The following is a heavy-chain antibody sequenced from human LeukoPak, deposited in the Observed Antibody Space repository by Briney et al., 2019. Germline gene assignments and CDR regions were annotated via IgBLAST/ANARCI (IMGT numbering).Heavy chain of an antibody. V-gene: IGHV4-34*01. Sequence: SETLSLTCAVYGGSFSGYYWSWIRQPPGKGLEWIGEINHSGSTNYNPSLKSRVTMSINMSKNQFSPELISVTAADTAVYYCTRGHGWTDYWGQGTLVTVSS. D-gene: IGHD6-19*01. CDR2: INHSGST. CDR1: GGSFSGYY. CDR3: TRGHGWTDY. J-gene: IGHJ4*02.